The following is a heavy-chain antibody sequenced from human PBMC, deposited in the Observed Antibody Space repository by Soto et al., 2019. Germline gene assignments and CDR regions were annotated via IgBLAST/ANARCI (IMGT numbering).Heavy chain of an antibody. CDR3: ARGLYYYDSSGYWGY. V-gene: IGHV3-48*02. J-gene: IGHJ4*02. CDR2: ISSSSSTI. D-gene: IGHD3-22*01. Sequence: EVQLVESGGGLVQPGGSLRLSCAASGFTFSSYSMNWVRQAPGKGLEWVSYISSSSSTIYYADSVKGRFTISRDNDKNSLYLQMNSLRDEDTAVYYCARGLYYYDSSGYWGYWGQGTRVTVSS. CDR1: GFTFSSYS.